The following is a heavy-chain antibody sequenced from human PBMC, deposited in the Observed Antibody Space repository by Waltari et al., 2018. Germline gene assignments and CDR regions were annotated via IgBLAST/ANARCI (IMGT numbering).Heavy chain of an antibody. CDR3: ARRMGDEAAAAVWFDP. D-gene: IGHD6-13*01. V-gene: IGHV4-59*08. J-gene: IGHJ5*02. Sequence: QVQLQESGPGLVKPSETLSLTCTVSGGSISSYYWSWIRQPPGKGLEWIGYIYYSGSTNYNPSLKSRVTISVDTSKNQFSLKLSSVTAADTAVYYCARRMGDEAAAAVWFDPWGQGTLVTVSS. CDR1: GGSISSYY. CDR2: IYYSGST.